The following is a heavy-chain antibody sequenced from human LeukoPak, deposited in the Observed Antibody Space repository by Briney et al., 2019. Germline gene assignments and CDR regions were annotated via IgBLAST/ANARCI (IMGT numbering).Heavy chain of an antibody. V-gene: IGHV3-33*01. CDR3: ARDGNQRLLGYRRNWFDP. Sequence: GRSLRLSCAASGFTFSSYGMHWVRQAPGKGLEWVAVIWYDGSNKYYADSVKGRFTISRDNSKNTLYLQMNSLRAEDTAVYYCARDGNQRLLGYRRNWFDPWGQGTLVTVSS. CDR2: IWYDGSNK. D-gene: IGHD6-25*01. CDR1: GFTFSSYG. J-gene: IGHJ5*02.